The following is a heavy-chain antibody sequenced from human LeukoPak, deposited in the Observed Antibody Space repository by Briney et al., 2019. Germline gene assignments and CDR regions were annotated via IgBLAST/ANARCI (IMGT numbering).Heavy chain of an antibody. CDR1: GFTFSSYE. Sequence: GGSLRLSCAASGFTFSSYEMNWVRQAPGKGLEWVSYISSSGSTIYYADPVKGRFTISRDNAKNSLYLQMNSLRAEDTAVYYCARDLLDTATPVDFDYWGQGTLVTVSS. CDR2: ISSSGSTI. D-gene: IGHD5-18*01. CDR3: ARDLLDTATPVDFDY. V-gene: IGHV3-48*03. J-gene: IGHJ4*02.